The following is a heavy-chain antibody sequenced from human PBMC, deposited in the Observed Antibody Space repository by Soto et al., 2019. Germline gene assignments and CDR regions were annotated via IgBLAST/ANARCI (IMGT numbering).Heavy chain of an antibody. D-gene: IGHD6-6*01. CDR1: GGTFSSYA. J-gene: IGHJ6*02. CDR2: SIPIFGTA. Sequence: SVKVSSTASGGTFSSYAISWVRQAPGQGLERMGGSIPIFGTANYAQKFQGRVTITADESTSTAYMELSSLRSEDTAVYYCARVNKEGSFLYYYYYYGMDVWGQGTTVTVSS. CDR3: ARVNKEGSFLYYYYYYGMDV. V-gene: IGHV1-69*01.